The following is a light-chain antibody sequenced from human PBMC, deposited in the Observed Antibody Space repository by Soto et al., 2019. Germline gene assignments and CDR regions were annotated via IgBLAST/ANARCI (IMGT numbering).Light chain of an antibody. CDR3: KQYDSSGT. Sequence: EIVLTQSPGTLSLSPGERATLSFRASQSVSSSYLAWYQQKPGQAPRLLIYGASSRATGIPDRFSGSGSGTDFTLTISRLEPEDFAVYWCKQYDSSGTFGQGTKVDIK. V-gene: IGKV3-20*01. CDR1: QSVSSSY. J-gene: IGKJ1*01. CDR2: GAS.